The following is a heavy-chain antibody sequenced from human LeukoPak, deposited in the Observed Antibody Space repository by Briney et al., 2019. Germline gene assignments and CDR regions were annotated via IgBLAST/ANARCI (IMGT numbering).Heavy chain of an antibody. D-gene: IGHD3-22*01. CDR3: AKDFYRYYYDSSGYYPFDY. CDR1: GFTFSSYA. V-gene: IGHV3-23*01. J-gene: IGHJ4*02. Sequence: SGGSLRLSCAASGFTFSSYAMSWVRQAPGKGLEWVSAISDSGGSTYYADSVKGRFTISRDNSKNTLYLQMNSLRAEDTAVYYCAKDFYRYYYDSSGYYPFDYWGQGTLVTVSS. CDR2: ISDSGGST.